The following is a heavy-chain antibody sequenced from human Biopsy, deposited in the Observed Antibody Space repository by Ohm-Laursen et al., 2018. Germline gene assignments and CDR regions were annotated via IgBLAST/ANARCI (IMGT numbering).Heavy chain of an antibody. CDR3: ARGPRGLVAITATAYYFDF. V-gene: IGHV1-46*01. CDR1: GYSFTNYY. Sequence: GSSVKVSCKASGYSFTNYYLHWVRQAPGQGLQWMGRINPNNDNTVYAQQFQGRVTMTKDTSTSTVYMDLGSLTFDDSAVYYCARGPRGLVAITATAYYFDFWGQGALVTVSS. J-gene: IGHJ4*02. D-gene: IGHD1-20*01. CDR2: INPNNDNT.